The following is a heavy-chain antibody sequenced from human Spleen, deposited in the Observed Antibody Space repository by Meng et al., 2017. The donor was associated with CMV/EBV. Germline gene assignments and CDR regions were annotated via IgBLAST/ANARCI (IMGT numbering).Heavy chain of an antibody. CDR3: ARDKSEHESYYSGMDV. Sequence: GGSLRLSCAASGFTFSSYAMHWVRQAPGKGLEWVSSISSSGTYTYYADSVKGRFTVSKDNAKNSLYLQINSLRADDTGVYYCARDKSEHESYYSGMDVWGQGTTVTVSS. V-gene: IGHV3-21*01. CDR2: ISSSGTYT. CDR1: GFTFSSYA. J-gene: IGHJ6*02.